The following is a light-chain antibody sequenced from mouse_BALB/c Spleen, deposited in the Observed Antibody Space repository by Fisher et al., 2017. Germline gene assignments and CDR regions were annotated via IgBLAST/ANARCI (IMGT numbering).Light chain of an antibody. CDR2: STS. CDR3: QQWSSYPLT. J-gene: IGKJ5*01. V-gene: IGKV4-57*01. CDR1: SSVSY. Sequence: IVITQSTAIMSASPGEKVTITCSASSSVSYMHWFQQKPGTSPKLWIYSTSNLASGVPVRFSGSGSGTSYSLTISRMEAEDAATYYCQQWSSYPLTFGAGTKLELK.